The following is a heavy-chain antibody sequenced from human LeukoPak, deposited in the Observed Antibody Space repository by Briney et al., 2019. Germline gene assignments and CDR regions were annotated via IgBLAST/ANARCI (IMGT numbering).Heavy chain of an antibody. Sequence: PSQTLSFTCAISGDSVSTNSVAWNWIRQSPSRGLEWLGRTYYRSKWNNDYAISVKSRITINPDTSNNQFSLQLNSVTPDDTALYYCTRGRYSGFDLWGQGTMVTVSS. V-gene: IGHV6-1*01. CDR3: TRGRYSGFDL. J-gene: IGHJ3*01. D-gene: IGHD2-15*01. CDR1: GDSVSTNSVA. CDR2: TYYRSKWNN.